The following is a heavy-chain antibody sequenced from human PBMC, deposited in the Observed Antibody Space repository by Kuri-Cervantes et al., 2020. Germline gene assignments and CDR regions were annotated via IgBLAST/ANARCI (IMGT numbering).Heavy chain of an antibody. Sequence: GSLRLSCTVSGGSITSYYWSWIRQPPGKGLEWIGYIYYSGSTNYNPSLKSRVTISVDTSKNQFSLKLSSVTAADTAVYYCARGALGYYYDSSGSWYFDLWGRGTLVTVSS. CDR1: GGSITSYY. J-gene: IGHJ2*01. V-gene: IGHV4-59*01. CDR2: IYYSGST. CDR3: ARGALGYYYDSSGSWYFDL. D-gene: IGHD3-22*01.